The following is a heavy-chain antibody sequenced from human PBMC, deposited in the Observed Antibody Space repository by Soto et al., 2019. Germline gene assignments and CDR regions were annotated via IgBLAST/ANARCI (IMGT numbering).Heavy chain of an antibody. D-gene: IGHD6-13*01. V-gene: IGHV3-33*01. J-gene: IGHJ4*02. CDR3: ARDEADSSSWYPY. CDR1: GFTFSSYG. CDR2: IWYDGSNK. Sequence: QVQLVESGGGVVQPGRSLRLSCAASGFTFSSYGIHWVRQAPGKGLEGVAVIWYDGSNKYYADSVKGRFTISRDNSKNTLYLQMNSLRAEDTAVYYCARDEADSSSWYPYWGQGTLVTVSS.